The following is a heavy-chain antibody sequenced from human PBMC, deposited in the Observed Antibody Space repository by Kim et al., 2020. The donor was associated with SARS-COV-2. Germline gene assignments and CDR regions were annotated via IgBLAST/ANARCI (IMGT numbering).Heavy chain of an antibody. CDR2: IYYSGST. V-gene: IGHV4-59*01. CDR3: ARPAADDAFDI. J-gene: IGHJ3*02. Sequence: SETLSLTCTVSGGSISSYYWSWIRQPPGKGLEWIGYIYYSGSTNYNPSLKSRVTISVDTSKNQFSLKLSSVTAADTAVYYCARPAADDAFDIWGQGTMVTVSS. D-gene: IGHD6-25*01. CDR1: GGSISSYY.